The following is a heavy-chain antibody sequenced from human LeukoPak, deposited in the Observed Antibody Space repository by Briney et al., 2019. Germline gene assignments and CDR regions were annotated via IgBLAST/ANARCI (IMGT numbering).Heavy chain of an antibody. CDR3: ATLLSNAAFDY. CDR2: INPNSGGT. J-gene: IGHJ4*02. Sequence: ASVKVSCKASGYTFTGYYMHWARQAPGQGLEWMGWINPNSGGTNYAQKFQGRVTMTRDTSISTAYMELSRLRSGDTAVYYCATLLSNAAFDYWGQGTLVTVSS. D-gene: IGHD6-25*01. CDR1: GYTFTGYY. V-gene: IGHV1-2*02.